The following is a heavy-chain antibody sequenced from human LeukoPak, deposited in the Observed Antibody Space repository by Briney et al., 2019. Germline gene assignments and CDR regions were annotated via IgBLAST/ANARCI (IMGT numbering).Heavy chain of an antibody. D-gene: IGHD3-9*01. CDR1: GGSISSGSYY. J-gene: IGHJ4*02. CDR2: IYTSGST. V-gene: IGHV4-61*02. CDR3: ARVPELLNVFDY. Sequence: PSETLSLTCTVSGGSISSGSYYWSWIRQPAGKVLEWIGRIYTSGSTNYNPSLKSRVTISVDTSKNQFSLKLSSVTAADTAVYYCARVPELLNVFDYWGQGTLVTVSS.